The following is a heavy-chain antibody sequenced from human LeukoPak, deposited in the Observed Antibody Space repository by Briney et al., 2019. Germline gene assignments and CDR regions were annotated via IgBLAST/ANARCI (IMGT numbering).Heavy chain of an antibody. Sequence: GGSLRLSCAASGFSFSTYGMNWVRQAPGKGLEWVSSISSSRGYIYYADSVKGRFTISRDNTKSSLYLQMNSLGVEDTAVCYCARDRVLEMIPQGWFDPWGQGVLVTVSS. V-gene: IGHV3-21*01. CDR3: ARDRVLEMIPQGWFDP. D-gene: IGHD3-22*01. CDR2: ISSSRGYI. CDR1: GFSFSTYG. J-gene: IGHJ5*02.